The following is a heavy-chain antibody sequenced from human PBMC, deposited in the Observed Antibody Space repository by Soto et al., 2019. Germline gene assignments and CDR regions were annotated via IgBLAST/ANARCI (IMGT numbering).Heavy chain of an antibody. CDR3: ARERTGPKPTYHYYYYYGMDV. CDR2: INHSGST. D-gene: IGHD1-1*01. V-gene: IGHV4-34*01. J-gene: IGHJ6*02. CDR1: GGSFSGYY. Sequence: SETLSLTCAVYGGSFSGYYWSWIRRPPGKGLEWIGEINHSGSTNYNPSLKSRVTISVDTSKNQLSLKLSSVTAADTAVYYCARERTGPKPTYHYYYYYGMDVWGQGTTVTVSS.